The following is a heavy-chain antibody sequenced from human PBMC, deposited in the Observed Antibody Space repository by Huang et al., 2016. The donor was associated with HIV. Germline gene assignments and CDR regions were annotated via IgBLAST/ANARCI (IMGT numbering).Heavy chain of an antibody. Sequence: EVQLVESGGGLVQPGGSLRLSCAASGFTFNSYWMSWVRQAPGKGLEGVAGIKTDGSEKSYVDSGKGRFTISRDNAKNSLYLQMNSLRAEDTAVYYCVRLLDHTGDYWGQGTLVTVSS. D-gene: IGHD1-26*01. CDR1: GFTFNSYW. J-gene: IGHJ4*02. V-gene: IGHV3-7*01. CDR3: VRLLDHTGDY. CDR2: IKTDGSEK.